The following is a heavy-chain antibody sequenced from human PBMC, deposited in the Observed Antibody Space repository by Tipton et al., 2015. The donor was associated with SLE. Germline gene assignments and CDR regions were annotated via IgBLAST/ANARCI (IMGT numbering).Heavy chain of an antibody. D-gene: IGHD1-26*01. J-gene: IGHJ5*02. CDR3: ARNQLFGGRWP. V-gene: IGHV3-7*01. CDR1: GFPLGSTW. Sequence: SLRLSCVASGFPLGSTWMSWFRQAPGKGLEWVANVKQDGSEKYYVDSVKGRFTISRDNAKNSLYLQMNSLKAEDTAVYYCARNQLFGGRWPWGHGTRVTVS. CDR2: VKQDGSEK.